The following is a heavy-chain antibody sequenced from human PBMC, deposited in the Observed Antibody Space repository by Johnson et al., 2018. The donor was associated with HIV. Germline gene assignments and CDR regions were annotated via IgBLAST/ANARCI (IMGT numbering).Heavy chain of an antibody. V-gene: IGHV3-13*01. J-gene: IGHJ3*02. CDR3: AKVDDYGDWGGAFDI. CDR2: IGTAVDT. Sequence: VQLVESGGGLVQPGGSLRLSCAASGFTFSTYDMYWVRQATGKGLEWVSTIGTAVDTYYAGSVKGRFTISRENAKNSLYLQMNSLRAGDTAVYYCAKVDDYGDWGGAFDIWGQGTMVTVSS. CDR1: GFTFSTYD. D-gene: IGHD4-17*01.